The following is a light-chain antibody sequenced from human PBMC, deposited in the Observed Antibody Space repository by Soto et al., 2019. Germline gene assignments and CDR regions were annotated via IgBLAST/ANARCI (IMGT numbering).Light chain of an antibody. J-gene: IGKJ5*01. V-gene: IGKV1-9*01. CDR3: QQLNSYPIT. Sequence: IQLTQSPSSLSASVGDRLTITWRASQGISSYLAWYQQRPGKAPKLLIYAASTLQSGVPSRFRGSGSGTDFTLTISRLQPEDFSTYYCQQLNSYPITFGQGTRLEIK. CDR2: AAS. CDR1: QGISSY.